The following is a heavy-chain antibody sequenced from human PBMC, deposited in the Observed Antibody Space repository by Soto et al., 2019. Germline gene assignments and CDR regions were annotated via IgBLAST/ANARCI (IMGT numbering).Heavy chain of an antibody. CDR2: INHSGST. J-gene: IGHJ6*03. V-gene: IGHV4-34*01. Sequence: PETLSLTCAVYGGSSSRYYWIGFRQPPGKGLEWIGEINHSGSTNYNPSLKSRVTISVDTSKNQFSLKLSSVTAADTAVYYCARHKERGCIGGRWYPAYYSYYLHDW. CDR3: ARHKERGCIGGRWYPAYYSYYLHD. D-gene: IGHD2-15*01. CDR1: GGSSSRYY.